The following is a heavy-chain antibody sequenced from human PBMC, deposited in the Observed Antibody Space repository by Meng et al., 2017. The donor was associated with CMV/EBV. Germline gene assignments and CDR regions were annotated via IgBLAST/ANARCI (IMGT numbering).Heavy chain of an antibody. V-gene: IGHV4-34*01. CDR2: INHSGST. CDR3: ASSLTYPDY. CDR1: GGSFSGYY. Sequence: VQLKQWGAGLLTPSEALSLTCAVYGGSFSGYYWSWIRQPPGKGLEWIGEINHSGSTNYNPSLKSRVTISVDTSKNQFSLKLSSVTAADTAVYYCASSLTYPDYWDQGTLVTVSS. D-gene: IGHD2-15*01. J-gene: IGHJ4*02.